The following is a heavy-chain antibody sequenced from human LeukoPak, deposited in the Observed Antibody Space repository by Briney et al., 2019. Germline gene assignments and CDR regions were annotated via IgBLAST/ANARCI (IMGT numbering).Heavy chain of an antibody. J-gene: IGHJ4*02. CDR1: GGSVSSSSYD. CDR3: ARHGVPNYYDSSGYSLDY. Sequence: SETVSRTGTGSGGSVSSSSYDWGWIRQPPGKVLQLIGSICYSGSTYYNPSLKSRVTISVDTSKNQFSLKLSSVTAADTAVYYCARHGVPNYYDSSGYSLDYWGQGTLVTVSS. V-gene: IGHV4-39*01. D-gene: IGHD3-22*01. CDR2: ICYSGST.